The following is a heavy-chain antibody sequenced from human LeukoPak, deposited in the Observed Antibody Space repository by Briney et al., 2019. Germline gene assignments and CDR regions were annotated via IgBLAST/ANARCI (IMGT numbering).Heavy chain of an antibody. CDR1: GLSIRNFW. J-gene: IGHJ4*02. V-gene: IGHV3-7*01. CDR2: IDKDGNEI. Sequence: PGGSLRLSCVASGLSIRNFWMHWVRQAPGKGLEWVAIIDKDGNEIKYVDSVKGRFTLSRDNAKNSVYLQMNSLTTEDTALYYCVTDGDKWNDFEYWGQGTLVTVSS. D-gene: IGHD1-1*01. CDR3: VTDGDKWNDFEY.